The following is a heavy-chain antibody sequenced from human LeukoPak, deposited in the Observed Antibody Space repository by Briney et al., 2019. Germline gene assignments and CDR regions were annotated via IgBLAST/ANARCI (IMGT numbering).Heavy chain of an antibody. Sequence: GESLKISCQGSGYSFTNSWIGWVRQMPGKGLEWMGIIYPGDSDTTYSPSFQGQVAISADKSISTAYLQWSSLKASDTAMYYCASAGDTSDYFYFSAFDIWGQGTMVTVSS. V-gene: IGHV5-51*01. D-gene: IGHD3-22*01. CDR2: IYPGDSDT. CDR3: ASAGDTSDYFYFSAFDI. CDR1: GYSFTNSW. J-gene: IGHJ3*02.